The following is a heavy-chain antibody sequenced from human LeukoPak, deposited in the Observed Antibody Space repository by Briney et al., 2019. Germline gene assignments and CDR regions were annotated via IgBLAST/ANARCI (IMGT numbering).Heavy chain of an antibody. Sequence: SETLSLTCSVSGGSISPYYWSWIRQPPGKGLEWIGYIFYSGITTHNPSLKSRVTISLDSSKNQFFLRLTSVTAADTAMYYCARAETLAAIYFDFWGQGSLVTVSS. CDR3: ARAETLAAIYFDF. D-gene: IGHD6-25*01. CDR2: IFYSGIT. V-gene: IGHV4-59*01. CDR1: GGSISPYY. J-gene: IGHJ4*02.